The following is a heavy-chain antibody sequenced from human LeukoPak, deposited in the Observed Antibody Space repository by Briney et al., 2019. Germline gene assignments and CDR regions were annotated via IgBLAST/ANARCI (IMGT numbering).Heavy chain of an antibody. V-gene: IGHV3-21*01. CDR1: GFTFSSYS. CDR3: ARDPDLTGYSILDAFDI. CDR2: ISSSSSYV. D-gene: IGHD3-9*01. Sequence: GGSLRLSCAASGFTFSSYSMNWVRQAPGKGLEWVSPISSSSSYVYYADSVKGRFTISRDNAKNSLYLQMNSLRAEDTAVYYCARDPDLTGYSILDAFDIWGQGTMVTVSS. J-gene: IGHJ3*02.